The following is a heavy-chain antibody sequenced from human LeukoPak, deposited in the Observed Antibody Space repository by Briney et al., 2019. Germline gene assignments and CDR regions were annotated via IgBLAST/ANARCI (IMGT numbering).Heavy chain of an antibody. CDR2: IYYSGST. D-gene: IGHD5-18*01. CDR1: GGSISSSSYY. V-gene: IGHV4-39*01. Sequence: SETLSLTCTVSGGSISSSSYYWGWIRQPPGRGLECIGSIYYSGSTYYNSSLKSRVTISVDTSKNQFSLKLSSVTAADTAVYYCARTFGYSYGYLDYWGQGTLVTVSS. J-gene: IGHJ4*02. CDR3: ARTFGYSYGYLDY.